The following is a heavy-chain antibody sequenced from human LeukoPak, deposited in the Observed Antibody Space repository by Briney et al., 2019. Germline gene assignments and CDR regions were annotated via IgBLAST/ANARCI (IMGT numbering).Heavy chain of an antibody. V-gene: IGHV5-51*01. CDR2: IYPGESDP. Sequence: GECLKSSCQGAGYNFTNYWIGWVRQTPGKGLEWMGIIYPGESDPRYSPSFQGQVTISADKSINTAYLRWGSLKAADTAMYYCARLGRYDVLTGPDYWGQGTLVTVSS. CDR1: GYNFTNYW. D-gene: IGHD3-9*01. J-gene: IGHJ4*02. CDR3: ARLGRYDVLTGPDY.